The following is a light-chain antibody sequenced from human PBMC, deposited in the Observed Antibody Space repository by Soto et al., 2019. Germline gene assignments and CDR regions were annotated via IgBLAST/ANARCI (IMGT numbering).Light chain of an antibody. CDR3: QHYNTQSIT. V-gene: IGKV1-5*01. CDR2: AAS. CDR1: ENIFKF. J-gene: IGKJ4*01. Sequence: DIQLIQSPATLSASVGDRITITCRASENIFKFLAWYQQRSGRAPNLLIYAASDLKTGLPSRFSGRGSGTEFTLTIDSLQPDDSATYYCQHYNTQSITFGGGTKVDVK.